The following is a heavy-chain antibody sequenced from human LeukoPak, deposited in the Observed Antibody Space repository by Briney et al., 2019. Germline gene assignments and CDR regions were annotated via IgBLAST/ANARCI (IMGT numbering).Heavy chain of an antibody. CDR2: ISYDGSNK. J-gene: IGHJ4*02. CDR3: AKDLGGLPFDY. CDR1: GFTFSSYG. V-gene: IGHV3-30*18. D-gene: IGHD3-16*01. Sequence: GGSLRLSCAASGFTFSSYGMHWVRQAPGEGLGWVAVISYDGSNKYYADSVKGRFTISRDNSKNTLYLQMNSLRAEDTAVYYCAKDLGGLPFDYWGQGTLVTVSS.